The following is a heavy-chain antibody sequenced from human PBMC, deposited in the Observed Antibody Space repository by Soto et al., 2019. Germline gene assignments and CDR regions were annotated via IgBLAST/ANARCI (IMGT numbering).Heavy chain of an antibody. CDR3: ARGVGIAAAQPEGLYFDY. Sequence: SETLSLTCAVYGGSFSGYYWSWIRQPPGKGLEWIGEINHSGSTNYNPSLKSRVTISVDTSKNQFSLKLSSVTAADTAVYYCARGVGIAAAQPEGLYFDYWGQGTLVTVSS. CDR2: INHSGST. V-gene: IGHV4-34*01. D-gene: IGHD2-15*01. CDR1: GGSFSGYY. J-gene: IGHJ4*02.